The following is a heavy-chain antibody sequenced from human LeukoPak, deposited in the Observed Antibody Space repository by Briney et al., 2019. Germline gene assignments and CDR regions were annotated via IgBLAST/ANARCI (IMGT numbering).Heavy chain of an antibody. V-gene: IGHV5-51*01. J-gene: IGHJ3*02. CDR3: ARHASQSDYYDSSSPI. CDR1: GYSFTSYW. Sequence: GESLKISCKGSGYSFTSYWIGWVRQMPGNGLEWMGIIYPGDSDTRYSPSFQAQVTISADKSISTAYLQWSSLKASDTAMYYCARHASQSDYYDSSSPIWGQGTMVTVSS. CDR2: IYPGDSDT. D-gene: IGHD3-22*01.